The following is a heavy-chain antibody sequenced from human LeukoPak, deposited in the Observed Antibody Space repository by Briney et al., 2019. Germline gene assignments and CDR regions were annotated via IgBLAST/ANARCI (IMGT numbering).Heavy chain of an antibody. V-gene: IGHV4-39*02. CDR1: GGSISSSSYY. Sequence: PSETLSLTCTVSGGSISSSSYYWGWIRQPPGKGLEWIGSIYYGGSPYYNPSLKSRVTISVDTSKNQFSLKLSSVTAADTAVYYCAREGGSQRWGRSNWFDPWGQGTLVTVSS. CDR2: IYYGGSP. D-gene: IGHD1-26*01. CDR3: AREGGSQRWGRSNWFDP. J-gene: IGHJ5*02.